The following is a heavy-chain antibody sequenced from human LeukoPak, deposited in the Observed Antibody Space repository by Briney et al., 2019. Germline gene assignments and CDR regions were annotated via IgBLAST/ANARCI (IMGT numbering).Heavy chain of an antibody. J-gene: IGHJ4*02. V-gene: IGHV3-48*01. CDR1: GFTFSSYS. CDR2: ISSSSSTI. CDR3: AKTNYYDSSGYPDY. Sequence: GGSLRLSCAASGFTFSSYSMNWVRQAPGKGLEWVSYISSSSSTIYYADSVKGRFTISRDNSKNTLYLQMNSLRAEDTAVYYCAKTNYYDSSGYPDYWGQGTLVTVSS. D-gene: IGHD3-22*01.